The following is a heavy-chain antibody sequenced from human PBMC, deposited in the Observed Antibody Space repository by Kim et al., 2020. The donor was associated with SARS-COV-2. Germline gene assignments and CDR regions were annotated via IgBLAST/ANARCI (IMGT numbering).Heavy chain of an antibody. CDR1: GFSFGRDW. J-gene: IGHJ4*02. CDR3: ARGGEAGPY. Sequence: GGSLRLSCAASGFSFGRDWMCWVRQAPGKGLEWVGNIKKDGSEKYYADSVKGRFTISRDNAKNSLYLQMNSLRVEDTAVYYCARGGEAGPYWGQGTLVTVSS. CDR2: IKKDGSEK. V-gene: IGHV3-7*01.